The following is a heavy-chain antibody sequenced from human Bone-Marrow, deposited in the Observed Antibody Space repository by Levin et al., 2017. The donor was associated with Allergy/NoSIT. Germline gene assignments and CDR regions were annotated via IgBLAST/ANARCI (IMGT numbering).Heavy chain of an antibody. V-gene: IGHV3-30*18. CDR3: AKEVYPSINCSGGSCLTIANWFDP. D-gene: IGHD2-15*01. CDR1: GFTFSSYG. CDR2: ISYDGSNK. J-gene: IGHJ5*02. Sequence: GGSLRLSCAASGFTFSSYGMHWVRQAPGKGLEWVAVISYDGSNKYYADSVKGRFTISRDNSKNTLYLQMNSLRAEDTAVYYCAKEVYPSINCSGGSCLTIANWFDPWGQGTLVTVSS.